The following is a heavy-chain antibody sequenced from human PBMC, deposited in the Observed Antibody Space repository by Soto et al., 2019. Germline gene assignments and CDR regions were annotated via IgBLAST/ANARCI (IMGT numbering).Heavy chain of an antibody. D-gene: IGHD3-10*01. CDR3: AKWYGSGSYLYYFDY. J-gene: IGHJ4*02. CDR1: GFTFSSYA. V-gene: IGHV3-23*01. Sequence: HPGGSLRLSCAASGFTFSSYAMSWVRQAPGKGLEWVSAISGSGGSTYYADSVKGRFTISRDNSKNTLYLQMNSLRAEDTAVYYCAKWYGSGSYLYYFDYWGQGTLVTVSS. CDR2: ISGSGGST.